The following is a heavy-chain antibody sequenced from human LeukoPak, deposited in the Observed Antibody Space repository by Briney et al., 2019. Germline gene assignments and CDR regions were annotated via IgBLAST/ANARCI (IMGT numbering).Heavy chain of an antibody. CDR1: GDSITSPGYS. V-gene: IGHV4-31*03. D-gene: IGHD2-21*01. J-gene: IGHJ3*02. Sequence: SETLSLTCTVSGDSITSPGYSWTWIRQPPGKGLEWIGCISHSGNADYNPSLKSRVYMSGDASKNQFSLKLTSVTAADTAVYYCARDVVVTSSPDAYDIWGPGKMVTVSS. CDR3: ARDVVVTSSPDAYDI. CDR2: ISHSGNA.